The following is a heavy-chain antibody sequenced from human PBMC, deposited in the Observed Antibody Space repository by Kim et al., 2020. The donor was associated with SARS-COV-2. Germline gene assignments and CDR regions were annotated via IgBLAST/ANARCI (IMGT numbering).Heavy chain of an antibody. CDR2: IYYSGST. CDR3: ARHAYSSSHRSPPVLGILFDY. V-gene: IGHV4-39*01. Sequence: SETLSLTCTVSGGSISSSSYYWGWIRQPPGKGLEWIGSIYYSGSTYYNPSLKSRVTISVDTSKNQFSLKLSSVTAADTAVYYCARHAYSSSHRSPPVLGILFDYWGQGTLVTVSS. D-gene: IGHD6-6*01. CDR1: GGSISSSSYY. J-gene: IGHJ4*02.